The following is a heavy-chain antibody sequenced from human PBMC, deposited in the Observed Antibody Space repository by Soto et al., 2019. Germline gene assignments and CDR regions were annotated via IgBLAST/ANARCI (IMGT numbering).Heavy chain of an antibody. J-gene: IGHJ4*02. CDR1: GYTFTSYW. CDR2: IYPGDSYT. CDR3: ARRSCSGGSCLVYFDY. V-gene: IGHV5-51*03. D-gene: IGHD2-15*01. Sequence: PGKSLKISCKGSGYTFTSYWIGWVRQMPGKGLEWMGIIYPGDSYTTYNPSFQGQVTISADKSINTAYLQWSSLKASDTGMYYCARRSCSGGSCLVYFDYWGQGALVTVSS.